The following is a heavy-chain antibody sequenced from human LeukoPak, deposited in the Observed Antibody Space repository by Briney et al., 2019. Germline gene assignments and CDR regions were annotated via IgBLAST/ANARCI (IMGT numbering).Heavy chain of an antibody. J-gene: IGHJ6*03. CDR2: ISSSGSTI. V-gene: IGHV3-48*04. Sequence: EPGGSLRLSCAASGFTFSSYGMHWVRQAPGKGLEWVSYISSSGSTIYYADSVKGRFTISRDNAKNSLYLQMNSLRAEDTAVYYCARDGLYYGSNYYYYYYMDVWGKGTTVTISS. CDR3: ARDGLYYGSNYYYYYYMDV. CDR1: GFTFSSYG. D-gene: IGHD3-22*01.